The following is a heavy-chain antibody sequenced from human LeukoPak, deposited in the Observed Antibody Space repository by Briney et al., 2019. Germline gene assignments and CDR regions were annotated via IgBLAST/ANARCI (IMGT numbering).Heavy chain of an antibody. V-gene: IGHV3-30*10. CDR1: GFTFSNYP. D-gene: IGHD1-26*01. CDR2: IRNDGSHK. J-gene: IGHJ5*02. Sequence: PGGSLRLSCAASGFTFSNYPMHWVRQAPGKGLEWVAFIRNDGSHKYYTDSVTGRFTISRDNSKNTLYLQMNSLRTEDTAMYYCAIQAGSGSYYTSWGQGTLVTVSS. CDR3: AIQAGSGSYYTS.